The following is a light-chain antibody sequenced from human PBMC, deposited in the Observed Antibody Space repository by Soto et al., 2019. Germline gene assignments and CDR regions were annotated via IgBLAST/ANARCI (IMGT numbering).Light chain of an antibody. CDR1: SFYCGSNY. V-gene: IGLV1-47*01. Sequence: FVLTQPPSASWCSGQRSSIACSWSSFYCGSNYVYWYQQLPGTAPKLLIYRNNQPSSGVPDRFSGSKSGTSASLAISGLRSEDEADYYCAAWDDSLSVNYVFGTGTKVTVL. CDR3: AAWDDSLSVNYV. J-gene: IGLJ1*01. CDR2: RNN.